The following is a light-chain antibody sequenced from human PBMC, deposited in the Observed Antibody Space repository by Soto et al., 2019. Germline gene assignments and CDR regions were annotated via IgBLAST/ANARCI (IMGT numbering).Light chain of an antibody. CDR1: QSVSTY. CDR2: DAS. J-gene: IGKJ5*01. CDR3: QQRSNWPIT. V-gene: IGKV3-11*01. Sequence: EIVLTQSPATLSLSPGERATLSCRASQSVSTYLAWYQQKPGQAPRLLIYDASSRATGIPARFSGSGSGTDFTLTISSLAPEDFAVYYCQQRSNWPITFGQGTRLAIK.